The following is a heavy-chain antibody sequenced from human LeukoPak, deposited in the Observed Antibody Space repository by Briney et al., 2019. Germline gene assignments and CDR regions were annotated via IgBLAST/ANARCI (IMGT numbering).Heavy chain of an antibody. J-gene: IGHJ4*02. CDR2: ISGSGGST. Sequence: PGGSLRLSCAASGFTFSSYAMSWVRQAPGKGLEWVSAISGSGGSTYYADSVKGRFTISRDNSKNTLYLQMNSLRAEDTAVYYCAKGGGYCSSTSCYRAFDYWGQGTLVTVSS. CDR1: GFTFSSYA. V-gene: IGHV3-23*01. D-gene: IGHD2-2*01. CDR3: AKGGGYCSSTSCYRAFDY.